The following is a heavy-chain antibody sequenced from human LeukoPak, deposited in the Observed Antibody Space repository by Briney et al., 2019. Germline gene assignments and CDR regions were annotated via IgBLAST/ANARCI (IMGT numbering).Heavy chain of an antibody. Sequence: VASVKVSCKASGYTFTGYYMHWVRQAPGQGLEWMGWINPNSGGTNYAQKFQGRVTMTRDTSISTAYMELSRLRSDDTAVYYCARTGYSSGWYRIDYWGQGTLATVSS. CDR2: INPNSGGT. CDR3: ARTGYSSGWYRIDY. CDR1: GYTFTGYY. V-gene: IGHV1-2*02. D-gene: IGHD6-19*01. J-gene: IGHJ4*02.